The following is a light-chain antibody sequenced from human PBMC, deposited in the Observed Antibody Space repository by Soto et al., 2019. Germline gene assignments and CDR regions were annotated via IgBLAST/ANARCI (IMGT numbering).Light chain of an antibody. CDR3: QSYDNTLKGCV. V-gene: IGLV1-40*01. J-gene: IGLJ1*01. CDR2: GNT. CDR1: SSNIGADYE. Sequence: QSVLTQPPSVSGAPGQRVIISCTGGSSNIGADYEVHWYQQLPGTAPKLLIYGNTNRPSGVPDRFSGSKSGSSASLAITGLKAEVEAEYYCQSYDNTLKGCVFGTGTKLTVL.